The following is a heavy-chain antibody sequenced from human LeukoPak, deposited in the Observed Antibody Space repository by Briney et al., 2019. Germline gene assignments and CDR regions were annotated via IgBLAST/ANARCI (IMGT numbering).Heavy chain of an antibody. CDR1: GGSINGGSYY. CDR2: IFTTGST. J-gene: IGHJ2*01. D-gene: IGHD3-16*01. CDR3: ARDRNWGRGYFDL. Sequence: PSETLSLMCSVSGGSINGGSYYWSWIPRPAARPLEWIGHIFTTGSTSYNPSLRTRVTISEDSSKDQFSLNLKSVTAADTAVYYCARDRNWGRGYFDLWGRGTLVIVSS. V-gene: IGHV4-61*09.